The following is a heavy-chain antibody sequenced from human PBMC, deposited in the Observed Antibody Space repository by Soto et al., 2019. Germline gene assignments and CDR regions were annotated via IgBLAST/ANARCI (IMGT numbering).Heavy chain of an antibody. CDR1: GRSISSVGFS. Sequence: PSDTLSLTCAVSGRSISSVGFSWSWIRQPPGKGLEWIGYIYHSGSTYYNPSLKSRVTISVDRSKNQFSLKLSSVTAADTAVYYCARVPDRWGQGTLVTVS. CDR2: IYHSGST. CDR3: ARVPDR. J-gene: IGHJ5*02. V-gene: IGHV4-30-2*01. D-gene: IGHD2-2*01.